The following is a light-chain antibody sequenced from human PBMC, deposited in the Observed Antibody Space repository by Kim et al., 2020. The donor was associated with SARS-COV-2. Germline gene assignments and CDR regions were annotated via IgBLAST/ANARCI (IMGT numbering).Light chain of an antibody. CDR3: CSYAGSSTFVV. CDR1: SRDVGNDNL. J-gene: IGLJ3*02. CDR2: EVS. V-gene: IGLV2-23*02. Sequence: SITISGTGTSRDVGNDNLVSWYQQRPGKAPKLIIFEVSKRPSGVSNRFSGSKSGDTASLTISGLQAEDVSDYYCCSYAGSSTFVVFGGGTQLTVL.